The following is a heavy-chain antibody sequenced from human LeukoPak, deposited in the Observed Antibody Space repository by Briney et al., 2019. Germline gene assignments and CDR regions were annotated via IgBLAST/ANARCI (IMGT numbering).Heavy chain of an antibody. CDR1: EYSFTNYW. CDR3: ARSNMVRGVISNFDY. D-gene: IGHD3-10*01. V-gene: IGHV5-51*01. CDR2: IYPGDSDT. Sequence: GESLKISCKGSEYSFTNYWIGWVRQMPGKGLEWMGIIYPGDSDTRYSPSFQGQVTISADKSISTAYLQWSSLKASDTSMYYCARSNMVRGVISNFDYWGQGTLVTVSS. J-gene: IGHJ4*02.